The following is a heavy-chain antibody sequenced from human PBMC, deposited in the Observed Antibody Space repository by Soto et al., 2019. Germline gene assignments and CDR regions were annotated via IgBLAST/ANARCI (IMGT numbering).Heavy chain of an antibody. CDR2: ISAYKTNI. CDR3: VRDLDGSGAYYTDF. J-gene: IGHJ4*02. Sequence: QVQLVQSGAEVKKPGASVKVSCKASGYTFPNYGITWVRQAPGQGLEWMGWISAYKTNIKYAQKFQGRVTLTTDTSTMTAYMELGSLGSDDTAIYYFVRDLDGSGAYYTDFWGQGTLVTVSS. D-gene: IGHD3-10*01. CDR1: GYTFPNYG. V-gene: IGHV1-18*01.